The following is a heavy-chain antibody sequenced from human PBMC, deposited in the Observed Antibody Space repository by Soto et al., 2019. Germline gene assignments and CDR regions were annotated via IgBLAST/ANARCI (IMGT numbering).Heavy chain of an antibody. Sequence: GGSLRLSCAASGFTFSSYGMHWVRQAPGKGLEWVAVIWYDGSNKYYADSVKGRFTISRDNSKNTLYLQMNSLRAEDTAVYYCARPRYSNYDDSHPGFIAYWGQGTLVTVSS. J-gene: IGHJ4*02. CDR1: GFTFSSYG. D-gene: IGHD4-4*01. CDR2: IWYDGSNK. CDR3: ARPRYSNYDDSHPGFIAY. V-gene: IGHV3-33*01.